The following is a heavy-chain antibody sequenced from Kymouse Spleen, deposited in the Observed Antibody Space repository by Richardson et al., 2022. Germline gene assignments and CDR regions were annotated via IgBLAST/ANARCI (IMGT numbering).Heavy chain of an antibody. CDR2: ISWNSGSI. Sequence: EVQLVESGGGLVQPGRSLRLSCAASGFTFDDYAMHWVRQAPGKGLEWVSGISWNSGSIGYADSVKGRFTISRDNAKNSLYLQMNSLRAEDTALYYCAKDMGSGIVGATDAFDIWGQGTMVTVSS. V-gene: IGHV3-9*01. J-gene: IGHJ3*02. CDR1: GFTFDDYA. D-gene: IGHD1-26*01. CDR3: AKDMGSGIVGATDAFDI.